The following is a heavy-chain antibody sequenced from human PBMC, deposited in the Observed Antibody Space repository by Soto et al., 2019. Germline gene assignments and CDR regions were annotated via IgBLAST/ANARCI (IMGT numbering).Heavy chain of an antibody. Sequence: EVQLLESGGGLVQPGGSLRLSCAASGFTAMSWVRQAPGKGLEWVSVISGSGGSTYYADSVKGRFTISRDNSKNTLYLQMNSLRAADTAVYYCAKLSSGWFGPFDYWGQGTLVTVSS. D-gene: IGHD6-19*01. CDR3: AKLSSGWFGPFDY. V-gene: IGHV3-23*01. J-gene: IGHJ4*02. CDR1: GFTA. CDR2: ISGSGGST.